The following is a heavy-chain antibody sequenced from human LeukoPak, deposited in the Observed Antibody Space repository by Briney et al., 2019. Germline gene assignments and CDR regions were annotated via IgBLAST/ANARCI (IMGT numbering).Heavy chain of an antibody. CDR1: GGSISSYY. Sequence: PSETLSLTCTVSGGSISSYYWSWIRQPAGKGLEWIGRIYTSGSTNYNTSLKSRVTMSVDTSKNQFSLKLSSVTAADTAVYYCARESLTMVRGVIRGPFDYWGQGTLVTVSS. CDR3: ARESLTMVRGVIRGPFDY. V-gene: IGHV4-4*07. CDR2: IYTSGST. J-gene: IGHJ4*02. D-gene: IGHD3-10*01.